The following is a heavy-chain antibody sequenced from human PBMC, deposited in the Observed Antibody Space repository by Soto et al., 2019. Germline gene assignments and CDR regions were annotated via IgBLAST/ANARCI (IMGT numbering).Heavy chain of an antibody. V-gene: IGHV4-30-4*01. D-gene: IGHD3-10*01. Sequence: TSETLSLTCPFSGVSISSGDYYWSWIRQPPGKGLEWIGYIYYSGSTYYNPSLKSRVTISVDTSKNQFSLKLSSVTAADTAVYYCAREMMVRESSGAFDIWGQGTMVTVSS. CDR2: IYYSGST. J-gene: IGHJ3*02. CDR1: GVSISSGDYY. CDR3: AREMMVRESSGAFDI.